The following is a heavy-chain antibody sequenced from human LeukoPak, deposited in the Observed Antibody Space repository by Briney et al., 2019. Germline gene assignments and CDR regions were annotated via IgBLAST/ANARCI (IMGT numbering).Heavy chain of an antibody. J-gene: IGHJ4*02. CDR2: ISNDGSAT. Sequence: GGSLRLSCAASGFTFTSHWMHWVRQDSGRGLVWVSRISNDGSATSYADSVKGRFTISRDNAKNTLYLQMNSLRVEDTALYYCARDLRSIDYWGQGTLVTVSS. CDR3: ARDLRSIDY. V-gene: IGHV3-74*01. CDR1: GFTFTSHW. D-gene: IGHD2-2*01.